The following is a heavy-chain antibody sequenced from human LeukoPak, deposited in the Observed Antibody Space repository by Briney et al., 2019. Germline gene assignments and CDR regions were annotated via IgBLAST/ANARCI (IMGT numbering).Heavy chain of an antibody. J-gene: IGHJ4*02. V-gene: IGHV3-23*01. CDR1: GFTFDSYG. CDR2: ISGSGVYT. D-gene: IGHD5-12*01. CDR3: AKASGETTFDY. Sequence: PGGSLRLSCAASGFTFDSYGMNWVRQAPGKGLEWVSGISGSGVYTYYADSVKGRFTISRDNSKNTLYLVMNSLRVDDTAVYYCAKASGETTFDYWGQGTLVTVSS.